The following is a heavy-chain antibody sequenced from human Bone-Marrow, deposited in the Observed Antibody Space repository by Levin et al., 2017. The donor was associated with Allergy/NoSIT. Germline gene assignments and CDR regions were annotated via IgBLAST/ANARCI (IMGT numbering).Heavy chain of an antibody. J-gene: IGHJ4*02. CDR3: AHHKLWFGEFPFDF. CDR2: IYWDDDK. CDR1: GFSLSSNGVG. D-gene: IGHD3-10*01. V-gene: IGHV2-5*02. Sequence: SGPTLVKTTQTLTLTCTFSGFSLSSNGVGVGWIRQAPGKALEWLALIYWDDDKRYSPSLKSRLNITKDTSKNQVALTMTNMAHVDTGTYYCAHHKLWFGEFPFDFWGRGSLVTVSS.